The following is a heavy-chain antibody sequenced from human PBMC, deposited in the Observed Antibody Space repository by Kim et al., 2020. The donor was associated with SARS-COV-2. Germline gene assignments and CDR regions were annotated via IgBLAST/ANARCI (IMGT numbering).Heavy chain of an antibody. CDR2: IYYSGST. CDR3: ARQNSSSWPYDYYYYYGMDV. D-gene: IGHD6-13*01. Sequence: SETLSLTCTVSGGSISSYYWSWIRQPPGKGLEWIGYIYYSGSTNYNPSLKSRVTISVDTSKNQFSLKLSSVTAADTAVYYCARQNSSSWPYDYYYYYGMDVWGQGSTVTVSS. V-gene: IGHV4-59*08. J-gene: IGHJ6*02. CDR1: GGSISSYY.